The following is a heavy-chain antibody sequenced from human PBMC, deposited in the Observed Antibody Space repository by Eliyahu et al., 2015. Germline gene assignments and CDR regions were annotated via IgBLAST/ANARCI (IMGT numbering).Heavy chain of an antibody. CDR3: AKDYAFDI. Sequence: QVQLVESGGGVVQPGRSLRLSCAASGFTFSSYGMHWVRQAPGKGLEWVAVISYDGSNKYYADSVKGRFTISXDNSKNTLYLQMNSLRAEDTAVYYCAKDYAFDIWGQGTMVTVSS. J-gene: IGHJ3*02. V-gene: IGHV3-30*18. CDR1: GFTFSSYG. CDR2: ISYDGSNK.